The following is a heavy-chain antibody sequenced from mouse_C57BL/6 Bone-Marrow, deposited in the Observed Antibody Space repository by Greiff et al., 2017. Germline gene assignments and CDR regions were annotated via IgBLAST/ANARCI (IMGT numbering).Heavy chain of an antibody. J-gene: IGHJ1*03. CDR2: INPYNGGT. Sequence: EVQLQQSGPVLVKPGASVKMSCKASGYTFTDYYMNWVKQSHGKSLEWIGVINPYNGGTSYNQKFKGKATLTVDKSSSTAYMELNSLTSEDSAVXYCARSDYYGSSYHWYFDVWGTGTTVTVSS. D-gene: IGHD1-1*01. V-gene: IGHV1-19*01. CDR3: ARSDYYGSSYHWYFDV. CDR1: GYTFTDYY.